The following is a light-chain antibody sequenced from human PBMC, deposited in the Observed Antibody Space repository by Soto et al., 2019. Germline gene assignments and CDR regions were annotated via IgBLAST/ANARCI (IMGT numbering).Light chain of an antibody. CDR2: AAS. J-gene: IGKJ2*01. V-gene: IGKV1-27*01. CDR3: QKYNSAPYT. CDR1: QGISNY. Sequence: DIQMTQSPSSLSASVGDRVTITCRASQGISNYLARYQQKPGKIPKLLIYAASTLQSEVPSRFSGSGSGTDFTLTITSLQPEDVATYYCQKYNSAPYTFGQGTKLEIK.